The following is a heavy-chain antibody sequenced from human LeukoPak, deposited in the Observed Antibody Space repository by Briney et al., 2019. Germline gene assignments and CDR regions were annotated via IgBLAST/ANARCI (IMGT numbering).Heavy chain of an antibody. J-gene: IGHJ3*01. CDR1: GFTFDDYS. Sequence: PGGSLRLSCAASGFTFDDYSMYWVRQAPGKGLEWVSFISSSSGYIFYADSMKGRFTISRDNAKNSLYLQMNSLRAEDTAIYYCTRDLRIAMIADAFDLWGQGTMVTVSS. D-gene: IGHD3-22*01. CDR2: ISSSSGYI. CDR3: TRDLRIAMIADAFDL. V-gene: IGHV3-21*01.